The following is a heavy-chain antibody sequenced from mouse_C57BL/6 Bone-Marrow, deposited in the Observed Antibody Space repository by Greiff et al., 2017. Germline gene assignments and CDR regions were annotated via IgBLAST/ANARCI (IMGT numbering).Heavy chain of an antibody. Sequence: QVQLQQPGAELVKPGASVKLSCKASGYTFTSYWMHWVRQRPGQGLEWIGMIHPNSGSTNYNEKFKSKATLTVDKSSSTAYMQLSSLTSEDSAVYYCASGELFFLAFFDYWGQGTTLTVSS. V-gene: IGHV1-64*01. CDR3: ASGELFFLAFFDY. J-gene: IGHJ2*01. CDR1: GYTFTSYW. CDR2: IHPNSGST.